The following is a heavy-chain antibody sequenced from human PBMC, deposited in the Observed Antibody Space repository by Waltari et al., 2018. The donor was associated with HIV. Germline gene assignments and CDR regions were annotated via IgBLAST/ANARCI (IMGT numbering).Heavy chain of an antibody. CDR3: APGRGWFDP. CDR2: INGDGSRT. J-gene: IGHJ5*02. Sequence: EVQVVESGGGLVQPGGSLRLSCEASGFTFSSYWMHWVRQAPGKGLVWVSCINGDGSRTGYVYSVKGRVTISRDNAKNTLYLQMNNLRAEDTAVYYGAPGRGWFDPWGQGTLVTVSS. V-gene: IGHV3-74*01. CDR1: GFTFSSYW.